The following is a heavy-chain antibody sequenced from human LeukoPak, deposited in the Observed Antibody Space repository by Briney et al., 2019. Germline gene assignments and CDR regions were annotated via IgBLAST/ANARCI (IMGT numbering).Heavy chain of an antibody. J-gene: IGHJ4*02. CDR3: ARDNWNYVFAY. D-gene: IGHD1-7*01. V-gene: IGHV4-34*01. Sequence: SETLSLTCAVYGGSFSGYYWSWIRQPPGKGLEWIGEISHSGSTNYNPSLKSRVTISVDTSKNQFSLKLSSVTAADTAVYYCARDNWNYVFAYWGQGTLVTVSS. CDR2: ISHSGST. CDR1: GGSFSGYY.